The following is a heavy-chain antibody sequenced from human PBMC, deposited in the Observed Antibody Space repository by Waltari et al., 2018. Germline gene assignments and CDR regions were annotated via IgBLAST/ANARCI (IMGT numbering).Heavy chain of an antibody. CDR1: GGTFSSYA. D-gene: IGHD5-12*01. CDR2: SIPSFGTA. J-gene: IGHJ4*02. Sequence: QVQLVQSGAEVKKPGSSVKVSCKASGGTFSSYAISWVRQAPGQGLEWMGGSIPSFGTANYAQKFQGRVTITADESTSTAYRELSSLRSEDTAVYYCARKDGYNRGLDYWGQGTLVTVSS. CDR3: ARKDGYNRGLDY. V-gene: IGHV1-69*01.